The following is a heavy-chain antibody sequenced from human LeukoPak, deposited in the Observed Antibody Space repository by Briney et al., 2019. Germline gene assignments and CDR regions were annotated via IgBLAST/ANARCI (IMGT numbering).Heavy chain of an antibody. V-gene: IGHV4-59*01. CDR3: ARLERGYSYGYPTYYFDY. Sequence: PSETLSLTCTVSGGSISSYYWSWIRQPPGKGLGWIGYIYYSGSTNYNPSLKSRVTISVDTSKNQFSLKLSSVTAADTAVYYCARLERGYSYGYPTYYFDYWGQGTLVTVSS. CDR1: GGSISSYY. CDR2: IYYSGST. J-gene: IGHJ4*02. D-gene: IGHD5-18*01.